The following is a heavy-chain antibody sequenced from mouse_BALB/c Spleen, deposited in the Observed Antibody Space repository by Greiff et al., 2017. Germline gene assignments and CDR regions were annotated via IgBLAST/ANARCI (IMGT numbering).Heavy chain of an antibody. V-gene: IGHV5-9-3*01. CDR3: ARQDYYGSSLDY. Sequence: EVQLVESGGGLVKPGGSLKLSCAASGFTFSSYAMSWVRQTPEKRLEWVATFSSGGSYTYYPDSVKGRFTISRDNAKNTLYLQMSSLRSEDTAMYYCARQDYYGSSLDYWGQGTTLTVSS. J-gene: IGHJ2*01. D-gene: IGHD1-1*01. CDR1: GFTFSSYA. CDR2: FSSGGSYT.